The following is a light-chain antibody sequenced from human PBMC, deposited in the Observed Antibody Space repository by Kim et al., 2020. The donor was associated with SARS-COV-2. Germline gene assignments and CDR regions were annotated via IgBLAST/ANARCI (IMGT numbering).Light chain of an antibody. J-gene: IGKJ2*01. CDR2: GAS. CDR1: QSVSSTY. Sequence: EIVLTQSPGTLSLSPGQRATLSCRASQSVSSTYLAWYQQKPGQAPRLLIFGASNRATGIPDRFSGSGSGTDFTLTISRLEPEDFAVYYCQNYGHSPGTFGQGTKLEI. CDR3: QNYGHSPGT. V-gene: IGKV3-20*01.